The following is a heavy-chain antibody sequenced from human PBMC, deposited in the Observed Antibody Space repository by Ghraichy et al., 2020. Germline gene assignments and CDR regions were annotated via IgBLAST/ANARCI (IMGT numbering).Heavy chain of an antibody. V-gene: IGHV3-23*01. CDR2: ISGRGIDT. Sequence: LSLTCATSGFIFRHHAMSWVRQTPGKGLEWVATISGRGIDTYYGDSMRGRFIVSRDNSKNTLYLQMNSLRAGDTAVYYCAKEGAWFGGNWFDPWGQGTLVTVSS. D-gene: IGHD3-10*01. CDR1: GFIFRHHA. CDR3: AKEGAWFGGNWFDP. J-gene: IGHJ5*02.